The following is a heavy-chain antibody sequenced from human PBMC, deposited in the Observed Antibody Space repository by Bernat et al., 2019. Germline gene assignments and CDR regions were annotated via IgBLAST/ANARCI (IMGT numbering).Heavy chain of an antibody. CDR2: IKSDGSDT. J-gene: IGHJ4*02. D-gene: IGHD2-8*02. CDR1: VFSFSTYW. Sequence: EVQLVESGGGLVQPGGSLRLSCAASVFSFSTYWMHWVRQAPGKGLVWVSRIKSDGSDTAYAAAVKGLFTISRDNAKNMLYLQMNSLRVEDTAVYYCARDTLYCTGGICYNEHWGQGTLVTVSS. CDR3: ARDTLYCTGGICYNEH. V-gene: IGHV3-74*01.